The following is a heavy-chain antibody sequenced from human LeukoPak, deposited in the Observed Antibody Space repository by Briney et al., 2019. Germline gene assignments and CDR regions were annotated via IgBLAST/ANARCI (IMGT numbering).Heavy chain of an antibody. J-gene: IGHJ4*02. CDR2: ISGSGGST. V-gene: IGHV3-23*01. Sequence: GGSLRLSCAASGFTFSSYAMSWVRQAPGKGPEWVSAISGSGGSTYYADSVKGRFTISRDNSKNTLYLQMNSLRAEDTAVYYCANLDSSGWYDDYWGQGTLVTVSS. CDR1: GFTFSSYA. D-gene: IGHD6-19*01. CDR3: ANLDSSGWYDDY.